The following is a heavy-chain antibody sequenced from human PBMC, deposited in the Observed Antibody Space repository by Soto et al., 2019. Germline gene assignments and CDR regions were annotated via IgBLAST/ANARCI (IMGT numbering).Heavy chain of an antibody. CDR1: GFTFSSYW. D-gene: IGHD6-19*01. CDR3: TRGAGGWNYYYAMDV. V-gene: IGHV3-7*03. J-gene: IGHJ6*02. CDR2: IKQDGNEK. Sequence: GSLRLSCAASGFTFSSYWMSWVRQAPGKGLEWVANIKQDGNEKYYVDSVKGRFTISRDNAKNSLSLQMNSLRAEDTAVYFCTRGAGGWNYYYAMDVWGPGATVTVSS.